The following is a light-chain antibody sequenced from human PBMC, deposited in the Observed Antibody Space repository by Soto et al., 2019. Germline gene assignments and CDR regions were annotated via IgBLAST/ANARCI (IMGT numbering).Light chain of an antibody. J-gene: IGKJ5*01. V-gene: IGKV1-39*01. CDR3: QQRSKWQG. Sequence: DIQMTQSPSSLSASVGDRVTITCRASQSISSFLNWYQQKPGTAPKLLIYAASNLQSGVPSRFSGSGSGTDFTLTISSLEPEDFAVYYCQQRSKWQGFGQGTRLEIK. CDR1: QSISSF. CDR2: AAS.